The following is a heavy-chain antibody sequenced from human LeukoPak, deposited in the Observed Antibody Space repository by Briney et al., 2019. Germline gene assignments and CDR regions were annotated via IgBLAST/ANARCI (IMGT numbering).Heavy chain of an antibody. CDR1: GYTITGYY. V-gene: IGHV1-2*06. CDR3: ARDRGDDTLSYFDY. J-gene: IGHJ4*02. Sequence: ASVKVSSTASGYTITGYYIHWVRQAPGQGPEWMGRINPNNGDTNSAQKFQGRITMTRDTPINTAYMELNRLRSDDTAVYYCARDRGDDTLSYFDYWGQGTLVTVSS. CDR2: INPNNGDT. D-gene: IGHD2/OR15-2a*01.